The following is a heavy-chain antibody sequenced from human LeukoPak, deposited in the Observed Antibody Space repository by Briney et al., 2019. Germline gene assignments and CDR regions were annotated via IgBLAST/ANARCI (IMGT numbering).Heavy chain of an antibody. CDR1: GGSISDYY. Sequence: SETLSLTCTVSGGSISDYYWSWFRQPPGKGLEWIGYIYYSGSTSYNPSLRSRVTISIDTSANRFSLELNSVTTADTAVYYRARDSQQSWAYLWGQGTLVTVSS. CDR3: ARDSQQSWAYL. J-gene: IGHJ4*02. D-gene: IGHD1-1*01. CDR2: IYYSGST. V-gene: IGHV4-59*01.